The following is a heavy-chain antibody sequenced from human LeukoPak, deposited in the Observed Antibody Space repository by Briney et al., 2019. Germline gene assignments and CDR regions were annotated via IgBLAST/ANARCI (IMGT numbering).Heavy chain of an antibody. Sequence: ASVKVSCKASGYTFSRYALHWVRQAPRQRLEWMGWVNAGNGKTNYSQKFQGRVTITRDTSASAAYMELNSLRSEDTAVYYCARSSYDFLTGSPLLNSFDYWGQGTLVTVSS. CDR3: ARSSYDFLTGSPLLNSFDY. J-gene: IGHJ4*02. D-gene: IGHD3-9*01. V-gene: IGHV1-3*01. CDR2: VNAGNGKT. CDR1: GYTFSRYA.